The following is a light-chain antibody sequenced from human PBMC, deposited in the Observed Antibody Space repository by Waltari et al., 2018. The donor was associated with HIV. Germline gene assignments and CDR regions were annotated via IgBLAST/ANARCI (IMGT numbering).Light chain of an antibody. V-gene: IGLV2-23*02. CDR2: EVS. J-gene: IGLJ3*02. Sequence: QSALTQPASVSGSPGQSITIPPTGTRSALVSWYQQHPYKAPKVMIFEVSKRPSGVSNRFSGSKSGNTASLTISGLQAEDEADYYCCSYVGSGTWVFGGGTKLTVL. CDR1: RSAL. CDR3: CSYVGSGTWV.